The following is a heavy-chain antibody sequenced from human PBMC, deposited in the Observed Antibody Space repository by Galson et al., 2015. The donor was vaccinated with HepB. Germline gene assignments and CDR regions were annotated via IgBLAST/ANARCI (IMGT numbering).Heavy chain of an antibody. D-gene: IGHD6-19*01. CDR2: IYPGDSDT. CDR1: GYRFTNYW. J-gene: IGHJ4*02. CDR3: ARRDSGWSLFDY. V-gene: IGHV5-51*01. Sequence: QSGAEVKKPGESLKISCKGSGYRFTNYWIGWVRQMPGKGLEWVGNIYPGDSDTRYSPSFQGQVTISTDKSISTPYLQWSSLKAADSAIYYCARRDSGWSLFDYWGQGTPVTVSS.